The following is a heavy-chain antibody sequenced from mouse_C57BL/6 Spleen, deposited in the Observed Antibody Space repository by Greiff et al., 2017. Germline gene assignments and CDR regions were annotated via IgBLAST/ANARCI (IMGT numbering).Heavy chain of an antibody. V-gene: IGHV3-6*01. Sequence: DVQLQESGPGLVKPSQSLSLTCSVTGYSITSGYYWNWIRQFPGNKLEWMGYISYDGSNNYNPSLKNRISITRDTSKNQFFLKLNSVTTEDTATYYCALGVGDYWGQGTTLTVSS. J-gene: IGHJ2*01. CDR2: ISYDGSN. CDR3: ALGVGDY. D-gene: IGHD4-1*01. CDR1: GYSITSGYY.